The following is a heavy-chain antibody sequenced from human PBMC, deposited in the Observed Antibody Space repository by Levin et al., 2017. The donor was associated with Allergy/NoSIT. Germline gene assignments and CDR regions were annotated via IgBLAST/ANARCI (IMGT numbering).Heavy chain of an antibody. CDR1: GGSISSGGYS. V-gene: IGHV4-30-2*01. Sequence: PSETLSLTCAVSGGSISSGGYSWSWIRQPPGKGLEWIGNIYLRGSTNDNPSLKSRVTMSVDRSKNQFSLKLSYVTAADTAVYYCARVAGYSYGYYFDYWGPGTLVTVSS. CDR3: ARVAGYSYGYYFDY. CDR2: IYLRGST. J-gene: IGHJ4*01. D-gene: IGHD5-18*01.